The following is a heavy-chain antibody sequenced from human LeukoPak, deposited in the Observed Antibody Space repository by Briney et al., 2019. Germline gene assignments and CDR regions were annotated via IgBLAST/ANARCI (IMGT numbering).Heavy chain of an antibody. CDR1: GFTFSSYG. Sequence: PGGSLRLSCAASGFTFSSYGMHWVRQAPGKGLEWVAFIRYDGTNKYYADSVKGLFTISRDNSKNTLYLQLHSLRAEDTAVYSCAKDLSPMVGAKTFDYWGQGTLVTVSS. D-gene: IGHD1-26*01. CDR3: AKDLSPMVGAKTFDY. V-gene: IGHV3-30*02. J-gene: IGHJ4*02. CDR2: IRYDGTNK.